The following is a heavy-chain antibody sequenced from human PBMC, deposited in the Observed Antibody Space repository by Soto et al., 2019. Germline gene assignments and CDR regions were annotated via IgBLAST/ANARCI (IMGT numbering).Heavy chain of an antibody. D-gene: IGHD2-15*01. Sequence: GGSLRLSCAASGFTFSTYAMHWVRQAPGKGLEWVAAISFDGSNTYYADSVKGRFTNSRDNSKNTLYLQMNSLTAEDTAVYYCSREPISVVTVDGYCDYWGQGSLVTASS. CDR3: SREPISVVTVDGYCDY. CDR1: GFTFSTYA. CDR2: ISFDGSNT. V-gene: IGHV3-30*04. J-gene: IGHJ4*02.